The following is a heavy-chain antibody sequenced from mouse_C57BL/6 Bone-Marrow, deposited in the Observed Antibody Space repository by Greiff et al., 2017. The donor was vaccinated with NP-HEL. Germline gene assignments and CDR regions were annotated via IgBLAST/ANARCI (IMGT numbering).Heavy chain of an antibody. CDR3: ARNFFYGNYDY. Sequence: VQLQQSGPGLVAPSQSLSITCTVSGFSLTSYAISWVRQPPGKGLEWLGVIWPGGGTNYNSALKSRLSISKDNSKSHVFLKMNSLQTEDTARYYCARNFFYGNYDYWGQGTTLTVSS. CDR1: GFSLTSYA. CDR2: IWPGGGT. J-gene: IGHJ2*01. V-gene: IGHV2-9-1*01. D-gene: IGHD2-1*01.